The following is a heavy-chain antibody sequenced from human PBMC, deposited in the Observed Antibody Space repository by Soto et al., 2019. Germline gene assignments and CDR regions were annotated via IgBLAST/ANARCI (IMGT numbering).Heavy chain of an antibody. Sequence: PSETLSLTCAVSGCSISSSNWWGWIRQPPGKGLEWIGYIYYSGTTYYNPSLQSRVTISLETSKSQFSLRLTSVTAADTAVYYCARLGAYYQSLGPWGPGTLVTVSS. CDR3: ARLGAYYQSLGP. CDR1: GCSISSSNW. V-gene: IGHV4-28*01. CDR2: IYYSGTT. D-gene: IGHD3-22*01. J-gene: IGHJ5*02.